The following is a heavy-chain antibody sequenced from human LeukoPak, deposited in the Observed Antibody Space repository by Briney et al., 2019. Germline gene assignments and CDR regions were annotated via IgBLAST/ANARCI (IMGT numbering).Heavy chain of an antibody. CDR1: GGSFSGYY. CDR3: ARVAAAGTAPYYYYYMDV. V-gene: IGHV4-34*01. CDR2: INHSGST. Sequence: SETLSLTCAVYGGSFSGYYWSWIRQPPGKGLEWIGEINHSGSTNYNPSPKSRVTISVDTSKNQFSLKLSSVTAADTAVYYCARVAAAGTAPYYYYYMDVWGKGTTVTVSS. D-gene: IGHD6-13*01. J-gene: IGHJ6*03.